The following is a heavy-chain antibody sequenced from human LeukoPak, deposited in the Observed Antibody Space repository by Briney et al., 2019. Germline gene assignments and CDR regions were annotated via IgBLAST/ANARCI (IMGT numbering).Heavy chain of an antibody. V-gene: IGHV4-59*01. D-gene: IGHD6-19*01. CDR2: IYHSGST. CDR3: AVQWLVPGGWFDP. CDR1: GGSISSYY. Sequence: SETLSLTCTVSGGSISSYYWSWIRQPPGKGLEWIGYIYHSGSTNYNPSLKSRVTISVDTSKNQFSLKLSSVTAADTAVYYCAVQWLVPGGWFDPWGQGTLVTVSS. J-gene: IGHJ5*02.